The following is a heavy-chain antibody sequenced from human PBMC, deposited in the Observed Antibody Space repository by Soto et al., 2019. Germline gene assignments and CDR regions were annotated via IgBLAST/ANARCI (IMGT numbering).Heavy chain of an antibody. V-gene: IGHV3-7*01. J-gene: IGHJ4*02. CDR2: IKEEGSEK. CDR3: ARGGRGVYFDY. Sequence: GGSLRLSCAASGFAFSGYWLSWVRQAPGKGLEWVANIKEEGSEKYYVDSVKGRFTIARDNAKNSLYLQMNSLRVEDTAVYYCARGGRGVYFDYWGQGALVTVSS. CDR1: GFAFSGYW.